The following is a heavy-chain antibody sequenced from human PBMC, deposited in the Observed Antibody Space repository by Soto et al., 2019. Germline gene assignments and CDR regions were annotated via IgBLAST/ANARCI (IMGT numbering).Heavy chain of an antibody. J-gene: IGHJ4*02. CDR3: ASGIISGGSGSYLDY. CDR2: IYYSGST. CDR1: GGSISSSSYY. V-gene: IGHV4-39*01. D-gene: IGHD3-10*01. Sequence: QLQLQESGPGLVKPSETLSLTCTVSGGSISSSSYYWGCIRQPPGKGLEWIGSIYYSGSTYYNPSLKSRVTISVDTSKNQFSLKLSSVTAADTAVYYCASGIISGGSGSYLDYWGQGTLVTVSS.